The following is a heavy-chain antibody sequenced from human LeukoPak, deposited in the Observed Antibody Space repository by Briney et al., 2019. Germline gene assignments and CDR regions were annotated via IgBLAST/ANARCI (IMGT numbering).Heavy chain of an antibody. CDR2: ISYDGSNK. J-gene: IGHJ4*02. CDR1: GFTFSSYG. Sequence: GGSLRLSCAASGFTFSSYGMHWVRQAPGKGLEWVAVISYDGSNKYYADSVKGRFTISRDNSKNTLYLQMNSLRAEDTAVYYCGRDLGGRSGYWGQGTLVTVS. V-gene: IGHV3-30*03. D-gene: IGHD1-26*01. CDR3: GRDLGGRSGY.